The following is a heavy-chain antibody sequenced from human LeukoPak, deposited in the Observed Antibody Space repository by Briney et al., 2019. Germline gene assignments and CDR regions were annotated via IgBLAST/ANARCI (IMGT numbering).Heavy chain of an antibody. CDR2: LYSGGDT. D-gene: IGHD6-19*01. J-gene: IGHJ4*02. CDR3: ARGNSGYSRAWGRDFDC. CDR1: GFTVSSKY. Sequence: PGGSLRLSCAASGFTVSSKYMSWVRQAPGKGLEWVSVLYSGGDTYYADSVKGRFTISRDNSKNAVYLQMNSLSADDTAVYYCARGNSGYSRAWGRDFDCWGQGTLVTVSS. V-gene: IGHV3-66*01.